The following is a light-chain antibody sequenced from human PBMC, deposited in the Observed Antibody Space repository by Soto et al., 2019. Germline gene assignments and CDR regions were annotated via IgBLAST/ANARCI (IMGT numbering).Light chain of an antibody. CDR2: DVN. CDR3: SSYTSSNTYV. J-gene: IGLJ1*01. CDR1: SVDVGGFEY. Sequence: QSALTQPGSVSGTPGQSIAIPCTGTSVDVGGFEYVSWYQQHPGKVPKLMIYDVNNRPSGVSNRFSGSKSGNTASLTISGLQAEDEADYFCSSYTSSNTYVFGTGTKVIVL. V-gene: IGLV2-14*03.